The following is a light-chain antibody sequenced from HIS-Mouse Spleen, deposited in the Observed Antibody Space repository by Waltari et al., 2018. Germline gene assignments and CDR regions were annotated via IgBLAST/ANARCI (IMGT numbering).Light chain of an antibody. V-gene: IGLV1-44*01. CDR2: SNN. CDR1: SSNLGSNT. Sequence: QSVLTQPPSASGPPGQRVTISCSGSSSNLGSNTVNWYQQLPGTAPKLLIYSNNQRPSGVPDRFSGSKSGTSASLAISGLQSEDEADYYCAAWDDSLNAVVFGGGTKLTVL. CDR3: AAWDDSLNAVV. J-gene: IGLJ2*01.